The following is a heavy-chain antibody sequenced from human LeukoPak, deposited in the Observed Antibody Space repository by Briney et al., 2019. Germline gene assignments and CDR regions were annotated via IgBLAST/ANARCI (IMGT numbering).Heavy chain of an antibody. J-gene: IGHJ6*02. CDR2: ISGYNGDT. Sequence: GASVKFSCKASGYTFTSCGISWVRQAPGQGLEWMGWISGYNGDTNYAQKFQGRVTMTTDTSTSTAYMELRSLRSDDTAVYYWARDHHDYYHYGMDVWGQGTTVTVSS. CDR1: GYTFTSCG. CDR3: ARDHHDYYHYGMDV. V-gene: IGHV1-18*01.